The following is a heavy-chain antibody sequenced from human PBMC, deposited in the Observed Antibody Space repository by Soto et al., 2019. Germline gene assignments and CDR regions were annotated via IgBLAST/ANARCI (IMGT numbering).Heavy chain of an antibody. V-gene: IGHV6-1*01. CDR2: TYYRSKWNN. CDR1: GDSVSSNSAA. CDR3: SRQSRGGMDV. J-gene: IGHJ6*02. Sequence: SQTLSLTCAISGDSVSSNSAAWNWVRQSPSRCLEWLGRTYYRSKWNNDYPVSVKGRITINPDTSKNQFSLQLNSVTPEDTALYFCSRQSRGGMDVWGQGPTVTVSS.